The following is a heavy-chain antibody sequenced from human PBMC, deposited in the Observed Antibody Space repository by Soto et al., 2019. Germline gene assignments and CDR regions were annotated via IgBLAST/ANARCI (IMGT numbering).Heavy chain of an antibody. D-gene: IGHD6-13*01. CDR2: VNNDGTDT. J-gene: IGHJ6*02. CDR1: GFTFSNCW. V-gene: IGHV3-74*03. CDR3: ARGGLQHALDV. Sequence: EVQLVESGGGLVQPGGSLRLSSAASGFTFSNCWMYWVRQAPGKGLVWVSRVNNDGTDTTHADSVKGRFTISRDNAENTLYLQMNSLRAEDTAVYYCARGGLQHALDVWGQGSTVTVSS.